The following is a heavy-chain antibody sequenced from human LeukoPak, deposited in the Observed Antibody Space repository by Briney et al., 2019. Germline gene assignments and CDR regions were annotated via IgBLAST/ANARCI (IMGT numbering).Heavy chain of an antibody. D-gene: IGHD1-14*01. CDR2: INPNSGGT. CDR3: ARREYNQPHPSYYFDY. Sequence: ASVKVSCKASGYTLTVYYIHWVRQAPGQGLEWMGRINPNSGGTNYAQKFQGRVTMTRDTSISTAYMELSRLRSDDTAVYYCARREYNQPHPSYYFDYWGQGTLVTVSS. CDR1: GYTLTVYY. J-gene: IGHJ4*02. V-gene: IGHV1-2*06.